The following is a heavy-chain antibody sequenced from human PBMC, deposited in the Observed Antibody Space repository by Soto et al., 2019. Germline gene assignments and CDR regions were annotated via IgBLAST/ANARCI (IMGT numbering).Heavy chain of an antibody. V-gene: IGHV1-46*01. CDR3: ARDLLGVIDDYYYYGMDV. Sequence: QVQLVQSGAEVKKPGASVKVSCKASGYTFTSYYMHWVRQAPGQGLEWMGIINPSGGSTSYAQKFRGGVTMTRDTSTSTVYMELSSLRSEDTAVYYCARDLLGVIDDYYYYGMDVWGQGTTVTVSS. CDR2: INPSGGST. CDR1: GYTFTSYY. D-gene: IGHD2-21*01. J-gene: IGHJ6*02.